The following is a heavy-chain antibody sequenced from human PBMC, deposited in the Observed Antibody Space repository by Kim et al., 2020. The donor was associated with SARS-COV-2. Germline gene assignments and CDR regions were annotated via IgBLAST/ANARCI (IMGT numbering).Heavy chain of an antibody. D-gene: IGHD2-2*01. V-gene: IGHV4-39*01. CDR2: LYHNGAT. J-gene: IGHJ4*02. CDR3: AAYSTSWLNYFDY. CDR1: GGAITSDSYY. Sequence: SETLSLTCSVSGGAITSDSYYWAWIRQPPGKGLQWIGSLYHNGATYYNPSLKSRVTISDDTSNSQFSLTLTSMAAADTGVYFCAAYSTSWLNYFDYWGQG.